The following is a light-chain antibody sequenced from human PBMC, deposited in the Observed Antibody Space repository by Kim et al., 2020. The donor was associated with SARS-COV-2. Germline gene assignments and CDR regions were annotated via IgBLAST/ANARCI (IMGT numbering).Light chain of an antibody. CDR2: GNS. J-gene: IGLJ2*01. CDR3: QSYDSSLSGYVV. Sequence: QPVLTQPPSVSGAPGQRVTISCTGSSSNIGAGFDVHWYQQLPGTAPKLLIYGNSNRPSGVPDRFSGSQSGTSASLAITGLQADDEAEYYCQSYDSSLSGYVVFGGGTQLTVL. V-gene: IGLV1-40*01. CDR1: SSNIGAGFD.